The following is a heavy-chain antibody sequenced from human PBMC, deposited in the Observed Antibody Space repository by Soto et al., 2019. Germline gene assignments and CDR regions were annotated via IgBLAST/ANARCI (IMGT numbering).Heavy chain of an antibody. CDR1: GGSFSGYY. Sequence: SETLSLTCAVYGGSFSGYYWSWIRQPPGKGLEWIGEINHSGSTNYNPSLKSRVTISVDTSKNQFSLKLSSVTAADTAVYYCARVRGWQWLVPANWFDPWGQGTLVTVSS. CDR3: ARVRGWQWLVPANWFDP. D-gene: IGHD6-19*01. V-gene: IGHV4-34*01. CDR2: INHSGST. J-gene: IGHJ5*02.